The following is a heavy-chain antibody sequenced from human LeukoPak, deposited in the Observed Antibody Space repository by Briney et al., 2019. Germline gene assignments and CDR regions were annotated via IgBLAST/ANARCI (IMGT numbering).Heavy chain of an antibody. CDR1: GGTFSSYA. CDR2: IIPIFGTA. CDR3: ARVDYSDYYFDY. J-gene: IGHJ4*02. D-gene: IGHD4-11*01. Sequence: ASVKVSCKASGGTFSSYAIIWVRQAPGQGLEWMGGIIPIFGTANYAQKFQGRVTITTDESTSTAYMELSSLRSEDTAVYYCARVDYSDYYFDYWGQGTLVTVSS. V-gene: IGHV1-69*05.